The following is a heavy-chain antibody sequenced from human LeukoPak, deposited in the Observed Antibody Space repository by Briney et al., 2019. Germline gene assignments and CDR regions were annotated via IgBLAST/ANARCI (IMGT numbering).Heavy chain of an antibody. Sequence: PSETLSLTCTVSGGSISSSSYYWGWIRQPPGTGLEWIGSIYYSGSTYYNPSLKSRVTISVDTSKNQFSLKLSSVTAADTAVYYCARHLAGHFGGFYFDYWGQGTLVTVSS. CDR1: GGSISSSSYY. CDR3: ARHLAGHFGGFYFDY. V-gene: IGHV4-39*07. D-gene: IGHD2-21*01. J-gene: IGHJ4*02. CDR2: IYYSGST.